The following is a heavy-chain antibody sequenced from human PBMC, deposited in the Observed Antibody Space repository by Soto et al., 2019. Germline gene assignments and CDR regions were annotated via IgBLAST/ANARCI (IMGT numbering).Heavy chain of an antibody. CDR1: GGTFSSYA. Sequence: QVQLVQSGAEVKKPGSSVNVSCKASGGTFSSYAISWVRQAPGQGLEWMGGIIPIFGTANYAQKCQGRVTITADESTSTAYMELTSLRSEDTAVYYCARSRVTYYYDRSAFDIWGQGTMVTVSS. CDR3: ARSRVTYYYDRSAFDI. CDR2: IIPIFGTA. J-gene: IGHJ3*02. V-gene: IGHV1-69*01. D-gene: IGHD3-22*01.